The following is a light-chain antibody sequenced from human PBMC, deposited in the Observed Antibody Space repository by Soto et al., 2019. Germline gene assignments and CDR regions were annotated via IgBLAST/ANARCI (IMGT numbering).Light chain of an antibody. V-gene: IGKV3-15*01. J-gene: IGKJ1*01. Sequence: DTVMTQSPATLSMSPGETATLSCRASESVGSHLAWYQQKPGQAPRLLIYGVSTRATGIPARFRGSGSETELTLTISSLQSEDVAVYYCQQYDNWPPWTFGQGTKVEI. CDR1: ESVGSH. CDR3: QQYDNWPPWT. CDR2: GVS.